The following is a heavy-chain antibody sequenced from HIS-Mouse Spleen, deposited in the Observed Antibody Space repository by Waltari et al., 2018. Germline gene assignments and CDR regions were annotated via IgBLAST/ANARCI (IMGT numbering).Heavy chain of an antibody. V-gene: IGHV2-70*15. CDR3: ARIAEGYSSGWYAFDY. D-gene: IGHD6-19*01. J-gene: IGHJ4*02. CDR2: IDWDDDK. Sequence: QVTLRESGPALVKPTQTLTLPCTFSGFSLSTSGMCVSWIRQPPGKALECLARIDWDDDKYHSTSLKTRLTISKDTSKNQVVLTMTNMDPVDTATYYCARIAEGYSSGWYAFDYWGQGTLVTVSS. CDR1: GFSLSTSGMC.